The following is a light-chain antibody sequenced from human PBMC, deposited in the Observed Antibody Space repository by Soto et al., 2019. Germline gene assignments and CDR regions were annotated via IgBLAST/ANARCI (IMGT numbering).Light chain of an antibody. Sequence: QSALTQPASVSGSPGQSITISCTGTGSDVGGYNYVSWYQQHPGKAPKLMIYDVSNRPSGVSYRFSGSKSGNTASLTISGLQAEDEADYYCNSYTSSSTPDVFGTGTKLTVL. V-gene: IGLV2-14*03. CDR3: NSYTSSSTPDV. CDR2: DVS. CDR1: GSDVGGYNY. J-gene: IGLJ1*01.